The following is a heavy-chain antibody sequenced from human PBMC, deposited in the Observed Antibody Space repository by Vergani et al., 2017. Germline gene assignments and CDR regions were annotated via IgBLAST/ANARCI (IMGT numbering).Heavy chain of an antibody. CDR3: ATASAIFGVVTYYFDY. Sequence: QVQLVQSGAEVKKPGASVKVSCKVSGYTLTELSMPWVRQAPGKGLEWMGGFDPEDGETIYAQKFQGRVTMTEDTSTDTAYMELSSLRSEDTAVYYCATASAIFGVVTYYFDYWGQGTLVTVSS. J-gene: IGHJ4*02. CDR1: GYTLTELS. V-gene: IGHV1-24*01. D-gene: IGHD3-3*01. CDR2: FDPEDGET.